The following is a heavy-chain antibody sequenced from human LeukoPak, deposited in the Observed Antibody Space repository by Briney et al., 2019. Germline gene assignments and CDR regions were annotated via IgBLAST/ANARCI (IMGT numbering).Heavy chain of an antibody. J-gene: IGHJ4*02. CDR3: ASASSHRIAAGGDY. CDR1: GFTFSNYW. Sequence: GGSLRLSCAASGFTFSNYWMHWVRHAPGKGLGWVSRINSDGSSRNYADSVKGRFTISRDNAKNTLYLQMNSLRAEDTAVYYCASASSHRIAAGGDYWGQGTLVTVSS. CDR2: INSDGSSR. V-gene: IGHV3-74*01. D-gene: IGHD6-13*01.